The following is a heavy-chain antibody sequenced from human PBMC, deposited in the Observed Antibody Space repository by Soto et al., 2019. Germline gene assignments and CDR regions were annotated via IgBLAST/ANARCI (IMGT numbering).Heavy chain of an antibody. J-gene: IGHJ4*02. Sequence: QVHLVQSGAEVKKPGASVKVSCKGSGYGFTTYGITWVRQAPGQGLEWMAWISDHNGNTNYAQKLQGRVTGTRDTSARIAYMELRSLRLDDTAVYYCARGRYGDYWGQGALVTVSS. V-gene: IGHV1-18*01. CDR3: ARGRYGDY. CDR1: GYGFTTYG. D-gene: IGHD1-1*01. CDR2: ISDHNGNT.